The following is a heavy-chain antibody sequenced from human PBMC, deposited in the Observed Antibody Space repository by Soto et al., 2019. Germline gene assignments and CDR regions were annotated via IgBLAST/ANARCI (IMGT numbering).Heavy chain of an antibody. V-gene: IGHV3-23*01. Sequence: EVQLSESGGGLAQPGGSLRLSCAASGVTFNMYAMSWFRQAPGKGLESVSGIGGSGANTFYADFVKGRFTISRDNSKNPLSLQMHILRAEDTAIYYGARAITGYCWAGDYWGQGTLVTVSS. D-gene: IGHD2-21*01. CDR1: GVTFNMYA. J-gene: IGHJ4*02. CDR3: ARAITGYCWAGDY. CDR2: IGGSGANT.